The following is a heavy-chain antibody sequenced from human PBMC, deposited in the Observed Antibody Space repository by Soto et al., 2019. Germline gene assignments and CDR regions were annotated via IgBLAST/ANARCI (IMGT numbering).Heavy chain of an antibody. V-gene: IGHV3-21*01. D-gene: IGHD2-15*01. CDR2: ISSSSSYI. CDR1: GFTFGSYS. J-gene: IGHJ4*02. Sequence: GSLRLSCAASGFTFGSYSMNWVRQAPGKGLEWVSSISSSSSYIYYADSVKGRFTISRDNAKNSLYLQMNSLRAEDTAVYYCARVSCSGGSCYFDYWGQGTLVTVSS. CDR3: ARVSCSGGSCYFDY.